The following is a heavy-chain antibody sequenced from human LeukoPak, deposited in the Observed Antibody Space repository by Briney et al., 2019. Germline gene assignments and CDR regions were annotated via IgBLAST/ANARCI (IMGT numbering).Heavy chain of an antibody. V-gene: IGHV3-48*01. D-gene: IGHD1-26*01. CDR2: ISSSSSTI. CDR3: ARDYGGATYFDY. Sequence: GGSLRLSCAASGFTVSSYSMNWVRQAPGKGLEWVSYISSSSSTICYADSVKGRFTISRDNAKKSLYLQMNSLRAEDTAVYYCARDYGGATYFDYWGQGTLVTVSS. J-gene: IGHJ4*02. CDR1: GFTVSSYS.